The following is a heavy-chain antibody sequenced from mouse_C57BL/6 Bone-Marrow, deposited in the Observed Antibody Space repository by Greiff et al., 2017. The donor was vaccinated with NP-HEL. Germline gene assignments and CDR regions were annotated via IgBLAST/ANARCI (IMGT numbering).Heavy chain of an antibody. CDR2: IDPSDSYT. V-gene: IGHV1-50*01. CDR3: ARYLGFAY. CDR1: GYTFTSYW. Sequence: QVQLQQPGAELVKPGASVKLSCKASGYTFTSYWMQWVKQRPGQGLEWIGEIDPSDSYTNYNQKFKGKATLTVDTSSSTAYMQLSSLTSEDSAVYYCARYLGFAYWGKGTLVTVSA. J-gene: IGHJ3*01.